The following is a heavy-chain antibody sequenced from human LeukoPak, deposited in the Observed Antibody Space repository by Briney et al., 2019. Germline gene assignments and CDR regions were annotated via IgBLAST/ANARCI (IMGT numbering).Heavy chain of an antibody. J-gene: IGHJ5*02. CDR2: VSGYNGDT. V-gene: IGHV1-18*01. CDR3: ARGDWFDP. D-gene: IGHD2-21*01. Sequence: ASVKVSCKASGYTFTSYDINWVRQAPGQGLEWMGWVSGYNGDTNYAQKFEGRVAMTTDTSSTTAYMELRSLKSDDTAIYYCARGDWFDPWGQGTLVTVSS. CDR1: GYTFTSYD.